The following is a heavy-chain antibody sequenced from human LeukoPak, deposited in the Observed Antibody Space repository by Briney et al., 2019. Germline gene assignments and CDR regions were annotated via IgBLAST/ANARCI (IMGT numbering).Heavy chain of an antibody. CDR1: GFTFSSYW. V-gene: IGHV3-74*01. Sequence: GGSLRLSCAASGFTFSSYWMHWVRQAPGKGLVWVSRINSDGSSTSYADSVKGRFTISRDNAKNTLYLQVNSLRAEDTAVYYCARLYYDFWSGSQSWGQGTLVTVSS. J-gene: IGHJ4*02. D-gene: IGHD3-3*01. CDR3: ARLYYDFWSGSQS. CDR2: INSDGSST.